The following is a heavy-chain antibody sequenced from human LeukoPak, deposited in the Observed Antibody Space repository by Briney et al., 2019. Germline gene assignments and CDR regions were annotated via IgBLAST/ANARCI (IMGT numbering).Heavy chain of an antibody. Sequence: ETSETLSLTCAVYGGSFSGYYWSWIRQPPGKGLEWIGEINHSGSTNYNPSLKSRVTISVDTSKNQFSLKLSSVTAADTAVYYCARVSRQLVRGSYYFDYWGQGTLVTVSS. CDR2: INHSGST. J-gene: IGHJ4*02. CDR3: ARVSRQLVRGSYYFDY. D-gene: IGHD6-6*01. CDR1: GGSFSGYY. V-gene: IGHV4-34*01.